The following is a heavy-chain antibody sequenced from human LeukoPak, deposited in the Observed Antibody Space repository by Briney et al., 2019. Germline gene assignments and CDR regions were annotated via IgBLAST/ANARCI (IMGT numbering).Heavy chain of an antibody. CDR1: GFTFITYW. V-gene: IGHV3-74*01. Sequence: GGSLRLSCAASGFTFITYWIHWVRQAPGKGLLWVSRINNDGSNTNYADSVKGRFTISRDNAKNTLYLQMNSLRAEDTAVYYCARPSVAGPYFDFWGQGTLVTVSS. CDR3: ARPSVAGPYFDF. D-gene: IGHD6-13*01. CDR2: INNDGSNT. J-gene: IGHJ4*02.